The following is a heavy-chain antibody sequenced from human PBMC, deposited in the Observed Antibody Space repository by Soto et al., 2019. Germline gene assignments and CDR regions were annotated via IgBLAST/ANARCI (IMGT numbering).Heavy chain of an antibody. CDR3: ARAFTYYYGSGSYYLGS. J-gene: IGHJ5*02. V-gene: IGHV1-18*01. CDR1: GYTFTSYG. CDR2: ISAYNGNT. Sequence: ASVKVSCKASGYTFTSYGISWVRQAPGQGLEWMGWISAYNGNTNYAQKLQGRVTMTTDTSTSTAYMELRSLRSDDTAVYYCARAFTYYYGSGSYYLGSWGQGTLVTVSS. D-gene: IGHD3-10*01.